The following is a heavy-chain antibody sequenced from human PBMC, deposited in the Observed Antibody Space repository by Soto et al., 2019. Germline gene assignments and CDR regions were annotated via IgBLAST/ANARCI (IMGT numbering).Heavy chain of an antibody. V-gene: IGHV3-9*01. J-gene: IGHJ3*01. CDR1: GFTFVDYA. D-gene: IGHD2-2*01. Sequence: EVQLVESGGGLVQPGRSLRLSCAASGFTFVDYAMHWVRQAPGQGLEWVSGISWDGGYKGYADTVKGRFTISRDNAKKSLYVEMNSLRVEDTALYYCTKDEGYCSSISCIDAFDYWGQGTMVTVS. CDR3: TKDEGYCSSISCIDAFDY. CDR2: ISWDGGYK.